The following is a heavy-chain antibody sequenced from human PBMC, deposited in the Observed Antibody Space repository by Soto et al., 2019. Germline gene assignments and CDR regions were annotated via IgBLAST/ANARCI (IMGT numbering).Heavy chain of an antibody. D-gene: IGHD6-19*01. CDR3: ARGFSSMSWFAP. V-gene: IGHV4-59*01. CDR2: IYDSGST. Sequence: PXEILSRTCTVSGVSITSFYWNWIRQPPGKGLEWIGCIYDSGSTNFNPSLKSRVTMSVDTSGTQFSLKLRSVTAADTAVYYCARGFSSMSWFAPWGQGTLVTVSS. CDR1: GVSITSFY. J-gene: IGHJ5*02.